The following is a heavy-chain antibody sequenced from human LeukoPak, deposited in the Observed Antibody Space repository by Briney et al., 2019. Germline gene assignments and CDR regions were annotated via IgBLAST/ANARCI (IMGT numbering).Heavy chain of an antibody. CDR1: GYTFTSYD. CDR3: ARGLIRSHCSSTSCYTADYYYYYMDV. J-gene: IGHJ6*03. Sequence: ASVKVSCKASGYTFTSYDINWVRQATGQGLEWMGWMNPNSGNTGYAQKFQGRVTMTRNTSISTAYMELSSLRSEDTAVYYCARGLIRSHCSSTSCYTADYYYYYMDVWGKGTTVTISS. D-gene: IGHD2-2*02. CDR2: MNPNSGNT. V-gene: IGHV1-8*01.